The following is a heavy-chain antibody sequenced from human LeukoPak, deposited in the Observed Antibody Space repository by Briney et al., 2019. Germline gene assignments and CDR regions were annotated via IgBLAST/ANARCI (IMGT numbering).Heavy chain of an antibody. V-gene: IGHV3-23*01. D-gene: IGHD6-13*01. CDR3: VKDRGNIEAAGGDQ. CDR2: ISGSGGDT. CDR1: GFTFSSYA. J-gene: IGHJ1*01. Sequence: GGSLRLSCAASGFTFSSYAMSWVRQAPGEGLEWVSAISGSGGDTYYSDSVKGRFTISRDNSKNTLSLQMNSLRAEDTAVYYCVKDRGNIEAAGGDQWGRGNSDPVSS.